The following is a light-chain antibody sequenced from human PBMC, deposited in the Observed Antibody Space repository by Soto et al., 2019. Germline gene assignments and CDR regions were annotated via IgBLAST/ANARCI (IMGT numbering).Light chain of an antibody. CDR1: QSVFYSTNNKNY. CDR2: WAS. V-gene: IGKV4-1*01. CDR3: LQYYGLPPRT. J-gene: IGKJ2*01. Sequence: DIVMTQSPDSLAVSLGERATINCKSSQSVFYSTNNKNYLAWYQQKPGQPPKLLIYWASTRESGVPDRFSGSGSGTDFTLTISTLQAEDVAVYYCLQYYGLPPRTFGQGTKLEIK.